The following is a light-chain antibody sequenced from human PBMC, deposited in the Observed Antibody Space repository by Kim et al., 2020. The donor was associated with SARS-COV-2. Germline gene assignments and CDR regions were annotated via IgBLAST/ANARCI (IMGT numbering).Light chain of an antibody. CDR3: HQYNDWPPGDT. Sequence: SPGERATLSCRASQSVSNNLAWYQHKPGPPPRLLIYGASTRATGVPARFSGSGSGTDFTLTVSSLQSEDFAVYYCHQYNDWPPGDTFGQGTKLEI. CDR2: GAS. V-gene: IGKV3-15*01. J-gene: IGKJ2*01. CDR1: QSVSNN.